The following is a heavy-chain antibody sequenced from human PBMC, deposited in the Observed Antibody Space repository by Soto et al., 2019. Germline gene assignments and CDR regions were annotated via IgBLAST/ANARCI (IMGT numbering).Heavy chain of an antibody. Sequence: EVQLVESGGGLVQPGGSLRLSCAASGFTFSNCGMNWVRQTPGKGLEWVSYISDSGATKHYADSVKGRFTISRDNGKDSLCLQMNSLRDEDTAVYFCARCSRNSCYSYGVDVWGQGATVTVSS. CDR2: ISDSGATK. CDR1: GFTFSNCG. CDR3: ARCSRNSCYSYGVDV. J-gene: IGHJ6*02. V-gene: IGHV3-48*02. D-gene: IGHD2-15*01.